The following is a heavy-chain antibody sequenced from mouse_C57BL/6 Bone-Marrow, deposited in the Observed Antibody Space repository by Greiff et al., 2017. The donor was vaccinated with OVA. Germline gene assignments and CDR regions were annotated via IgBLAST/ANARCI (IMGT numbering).Heavy chain of an antibody. V-gene: IGHV1-81*01. D-gene: IGHD1-1*01. CDR1: GYTFTSYG. CDR2: IYPRSGNT. CDR3: ARYYYGSGSD. Sequence: QVQLQQSGAELARPGASVKLSCKASGYTFTSYGISWVKQRTGQGLEWIGEIYPRSGNTYYNEKFKGKATLTADKSSSTAYMELRSLTSEDSAAYFCARYYYGSGSDWGKGTTLTVSS. J-gene: IGHJ2*01.